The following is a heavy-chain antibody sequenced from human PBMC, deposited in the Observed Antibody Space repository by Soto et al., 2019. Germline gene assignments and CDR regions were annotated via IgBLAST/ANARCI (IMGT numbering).Heavy chain of an antibody. D-gene: IGHD5-18*01. Sequence: QVQLVESGGGVVQPGRSLRLSCAASGFTFSSYGMHWVRQAPGKGLEWVAVMSYDGSNKYYADSVKGRFTISRDNSKNTLYLQMNSLRAEDTAVYYCAKNGRGYSCGYDAFDIWGQGTMVTVSS. CDR3: AKNGRGYSCGYDAFDI. V-gene: IGHV3-30*18. CDR1: GFTFSSYG. J-gene: IGHJ3*02. CDR2: MSYDGSNK.